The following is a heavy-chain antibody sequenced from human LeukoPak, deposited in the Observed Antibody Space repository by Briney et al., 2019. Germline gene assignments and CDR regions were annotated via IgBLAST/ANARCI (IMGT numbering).Heavy chain of an antibody. D-gene: IGHD3-10*01. Sequence: GGSLRLSCAASGFTFSSYAMSWVRHAPVKGLEWVSAISGSGGSTYYADSVKGRFTISRDNSKNTLYLQMNSLRAEDTAVYYCAKGVRKGFRGVQYYYYYGMDVWGQGTTVTVSS. CDR3: AKGVRKGFRGVQYYYYYGMDV. V-gene: IGHV3-23*01. CDR1: GFTFSSYA. CDR2: ISGSGGST. J-gene: IGHJ6*02.